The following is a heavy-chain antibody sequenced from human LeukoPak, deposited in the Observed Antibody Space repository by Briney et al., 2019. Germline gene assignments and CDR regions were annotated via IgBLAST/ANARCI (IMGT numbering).Heavy chain of an antibody. Sequence: GASVKVSCTASGYTFTSYGISWVRQAPGQGLEWMGWISTDNGNTNYAQKLQGRVTMTTDTSTSTAYMELRSLRSDDTAVYYCARDNDIAAAGTSHYFDYWGQGTLVTVSS. D-gene: IGHD6-13*01. CDR3: ARDNDIAAAGTSHYFDY. J-gene: IGHJ4*02. V-gene: IGHV1-18*01. CDR1: GYTFTSYG. CDR2: ISTDNGNT.